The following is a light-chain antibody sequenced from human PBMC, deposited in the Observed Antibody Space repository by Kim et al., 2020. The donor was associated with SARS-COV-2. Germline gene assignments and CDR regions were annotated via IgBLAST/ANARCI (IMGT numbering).Light chain of an antibody. CDR3: QSYDSSLKV. V-gene: IGLV1-40*01. CDR2: GNT. Sequence: QSVLTQPPSVSGAPGQRVTISCTGSSSNIGAGYDVHWYQQLPGTAPKLLIYGNTNRPSGVPDRFSGSKSDTSASLAITGLQAEDEAAYYCQSYDSSLKVFGTGTKVTVL. J-gene: IGLJ1*01. CDR1: SSNIGAGYD.